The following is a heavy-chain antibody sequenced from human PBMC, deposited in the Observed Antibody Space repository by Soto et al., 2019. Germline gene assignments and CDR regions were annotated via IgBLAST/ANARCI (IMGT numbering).Heavy chain of an antibody. CDR2: IYYSGST. D-gene: IGHD4-17*01. V-gene: IGHV4-59*08. CDR3: ARRYGANFDY. J-gene: IGHJ4*02. Sequence: SETLSLTCTVSGGSISSYYWSWIRQPPGKGLEWIGYIYYSGSTNYNPSLKSRVTISVDTSKNQFSLKLSSVTAADTAVYYCARRYGANFDYWGQGTLVTVSS. CDR1: GGSISSYY.